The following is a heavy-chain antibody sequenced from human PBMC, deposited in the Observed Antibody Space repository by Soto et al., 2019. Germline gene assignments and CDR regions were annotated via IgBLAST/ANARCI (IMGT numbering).Heavy chain of an antibody. Sequence: ASVEVSCEASGYTFTSCGISWVRQAPGEGLEWMGWISAYNGNTNYAQKLQGRVTMTTDTSTSTAYMELRSLRSDDTAVYYCARGYCTNGVCYDGFDYWGQGTLVTVSS. CDR1: GYTFTSCG. CDR2: ISAYNGNT. D-gene: IGHD2-8*01. CDR3: ARGYCTNGVCYDGFDY. J-gene: IGHJ4*02. V-gene: IGHV1-18*01.